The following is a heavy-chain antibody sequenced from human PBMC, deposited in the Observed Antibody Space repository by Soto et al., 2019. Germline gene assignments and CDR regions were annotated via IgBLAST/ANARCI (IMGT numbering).Heavy chain of an antibody. V-gene: IGHV1-18*01. CDR3: ARDGDPTGHYSQFGN. D-gene: IGHD3-9*01. Sequence: GASVKVSCKASGYTFTSYGISWVRQAPGQGLEWMGWISAYNGNTNYAQKLQGRVTMTTDTSTSTAYMELRSLRSDDTAVYYCARDGDPTGHYSQFGNWGQGTLVTVSS. CDR1: GYTFTSYG. J-gene: IGHJ4*02. CDR2: ISAYNGNT.